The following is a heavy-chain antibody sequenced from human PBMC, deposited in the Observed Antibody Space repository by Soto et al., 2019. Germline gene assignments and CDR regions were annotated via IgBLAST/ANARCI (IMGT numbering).Heavy chain of an antibody. V-gene: IGHV4-34*01. CDR1: GGSFSGYY. J-gene: IGHJ3*02. CDR2: INHSGST. Sequence: QVQLQQWGAGLLKPSETLSLTCAVYGGSFSGYYWSWIRQPPGKGLEWIGEINHSGSTNYNPSLKRRVTISVDTSKNQFSLKLSSVTAADTAVYYCARVTMNPSKAFDIWGQGTMVTVSS. CDR3: ARVTMNPSKAFDI. D-gene: IGHD3-22*01.